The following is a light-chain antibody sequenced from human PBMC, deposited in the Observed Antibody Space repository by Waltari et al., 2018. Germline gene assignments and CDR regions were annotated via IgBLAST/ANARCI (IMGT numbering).Light chain of an antibody. V-gene: IGLV1-44*01. CDR2: SSF. J-gene: IGLJ1*01. CDR3: AAWDDSLNGYV. Sequence: QSVLTQPPSASGTPGQRVTISCSGSSANIGSNSVNWFQQLPGTAPKLLINSSFQRPSGVPDRFCGSKSGTSASLAISGLLSEDEADYYCAAWDDSLNGYVFGTGTHVSV. CDR1: SANIGSNS.